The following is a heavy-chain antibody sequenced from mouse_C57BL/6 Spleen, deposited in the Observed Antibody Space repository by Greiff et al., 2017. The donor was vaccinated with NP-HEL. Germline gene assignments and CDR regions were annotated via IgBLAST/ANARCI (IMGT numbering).Heavy chain of an antibody. V-gene: IGHV2-5*01. D-gene: IGHD1-1*01. J-gene: IGHJ3*01. Sequence: QVQLQQSGPGLVQPSQSLSITCTVSGFSLTSYGVHWVRQSPGKGLEWLGVIWRGGSTDYNAAFMSRLSITKDNSKSQVFFKMNSLQADDTAIYYCAKNHYGSSYPFAYWGQGTLVTVSA. CDR3: AKNHYGSSYPFAY. CDR1: GFSLTSYG. CDR2: IWRGGST.